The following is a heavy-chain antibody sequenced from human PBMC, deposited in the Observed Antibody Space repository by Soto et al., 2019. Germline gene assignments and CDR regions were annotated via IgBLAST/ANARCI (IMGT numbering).Heavy chain of an antibody. J-gene: IGHJ3*02. Sequence: QVQLQESGPGLVKPSETLSLTCTVSGGSISSYYWSWIRQPPGKGLEWIGYIYYSGSTNYNPSLKSRVTISVDTSKNQFSLKLSSVTAADTAVYYCARHRLGAFDIWGQGTMVTVSS. CDR1: GGSISSYY. V-gene: IGHV4-59*01. CDR2: IYYSGST. D-gene: IGHD6-25*01. CDR3: ARHRLGAFDI.